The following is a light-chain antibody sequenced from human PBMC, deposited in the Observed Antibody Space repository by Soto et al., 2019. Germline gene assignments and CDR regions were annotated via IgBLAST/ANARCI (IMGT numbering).Light chain of an antibody. CDR3: QQYKNWPPEYT. J-gene: IGKJ2*01. V-gene: IGKV3-15*01. CDR2: DAS. Sequence: EIVMTQSLATLSVSPGERVTLFCRASQSVNSRLAWYQQKPAQAPRLLIYDASTRATGIPARFSGSGSGTEFTLTISSLQSEDFAVYYCQQYKNWPPEYTFGQGTKLEIK. CDR1: QSVNSR.